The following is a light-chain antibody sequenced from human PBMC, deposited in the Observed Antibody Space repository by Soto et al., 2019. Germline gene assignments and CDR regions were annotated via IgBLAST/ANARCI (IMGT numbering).Light chain of an antibody. CDR3: QKYDSAPWT. CDR2: HAS. J-gene: IGKJ1*01. V-gene: IGKV1-27*01. Sequence: DIQMTQSPSSLSASVGDRVTITCRARQGISTSLAWYQQKSGKVPKLLIYHASTLQSGVASRFSGSGSETDFTLTISSLQPEDVATYYCQKYDSAPWTFGQGTKVEIK. CDR1: QGISTS.